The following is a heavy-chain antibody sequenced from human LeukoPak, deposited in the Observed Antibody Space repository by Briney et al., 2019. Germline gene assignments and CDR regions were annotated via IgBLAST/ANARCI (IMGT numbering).Heavy chain of an antibody. J-gene: IGHJ3*02. CDR3: ARGYSSSWYSLSAFDI. V-gene: IGHV4-4*02. Sequence: AETLSLTCAVSGGSISSSNWWSWVRQPPGEGLEWIGEIYHSGSTNYNPSLKSRVTISVDKSKNQFSLKLSSVTAADTAVYYCARGYSSSWYSLSAFDIWGQGTMVTVSS. CDR1: GGSISSSNW. D-gene: IGHD6-13*01. CDR2: IYHSGST.